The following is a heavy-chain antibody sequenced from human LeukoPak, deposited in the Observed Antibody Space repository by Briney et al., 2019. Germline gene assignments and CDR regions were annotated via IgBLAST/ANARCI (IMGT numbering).Heavy chain of an antibody. D-gene: IGHD3-22*01. J-gene: IGHJ3*02. V-gene: IGHV5-51*01. Sequence: GESLKISCKGSGYSFASSWIGWVRQMPGKGLEWMGIIYPGDSDTRYSPSFQGQVTISADKSISTAYLQWNSLKASGTAMYYCARRGHYYDSSGYLRPDAFDIWGQGTMVTVSS. CDR3: ARRGHYYDSSGYLRPDAFDI. CDR2: IYPGDSDT. CDR1: GYSFASSW.